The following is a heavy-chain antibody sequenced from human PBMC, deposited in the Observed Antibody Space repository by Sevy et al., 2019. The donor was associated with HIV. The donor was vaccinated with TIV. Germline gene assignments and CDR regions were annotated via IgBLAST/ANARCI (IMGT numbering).Heavy chain of an antibody. Sequence: ASVKVSCKASAYTFTSHRIHWVRQAPGQGLEWMAIINPNTNNIHYTRTFQGRITMTRDTSTNTISMELSGLKSEDTAVYFCARDLGLSRGPGASDIWGQGTMVTVSS. CDR1: AYTFTSHR. CDR2: INPNTNNI. CDR3: ARDLGLSRGPGASDI. V-gene: IGHV1-46*01. J-gene: IGHJ3*02. D-gene: IGHD3-16*01.